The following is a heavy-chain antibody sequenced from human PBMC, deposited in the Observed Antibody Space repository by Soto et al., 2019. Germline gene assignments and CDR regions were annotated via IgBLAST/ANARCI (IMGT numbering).Heavy chain of an antibody. V-gene: IGHV1-2*02. CDR3: ARDGNDDYYYYGMDV. CDR1: GYTFTGYY. J-gene: IGHJ6*02. Sequence: GASVEVSCKXSGYTFTGYYMHWVRQAPGQGLEWMGWINPNSGGTNYAQKFQGRVTMTRDTSISTAYMELSRLRSDDTAVYYCARDGNDDYYYYGMDVWGQGTTVTVSS. CDR2: INPNSGGT. D-gene: IGHD1-1*01.